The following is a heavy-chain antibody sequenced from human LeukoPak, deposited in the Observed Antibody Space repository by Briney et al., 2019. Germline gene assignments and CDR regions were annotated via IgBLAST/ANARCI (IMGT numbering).Heavy chain of an antibody. D-gene: IGHD6-19*01. J-gene: IGHJ4*02. Sequence: SETLSLTCAVYGGSFSGYYLSWMRQPPGKGLEWIGEINHSGSTNYNPSLKSRVTISVDTSKNQFSLKLSSVTAADTAVYYCARGRDSSVWRPTDYWGQRTLVTVSS. V-gene: IGHV4-34*01. CDR2: INHSGST. CDR1: GGSFSGYY. CDR3: ARGRDSSVWRPTDY.